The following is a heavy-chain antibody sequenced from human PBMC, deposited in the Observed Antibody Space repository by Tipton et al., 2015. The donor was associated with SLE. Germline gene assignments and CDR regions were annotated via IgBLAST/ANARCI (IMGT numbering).Heavy chain of an antibody. D-gene: IGHD3-10*01. CDR1: GFIFSDYS. CDR2: ISSSNRYI. CDR3: AGDDYASGIT. Sequence: SLRLSCAASGFIFSDYSMNWVRQAPGKGLEWVSSISSSNRYIYHAESLKGRFTISRDNAKNSLYLQMNSLRVEDTAVYFCAGDDYASGITWGQGTLVTVSS. J-gene: IGHJ5*02. V-gene: IGHV3-21*03.